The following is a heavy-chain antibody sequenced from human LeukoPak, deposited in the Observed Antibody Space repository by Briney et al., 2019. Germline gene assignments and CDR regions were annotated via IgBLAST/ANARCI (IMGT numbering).Heavy chain of an antibody. CDR3: ARGLIVGATFHYYYMDV. Sequence: GGSLRLSCAASGFTFSSYSMNWVRQAPGKGLEWVSSISSSSSYIYYADSVKGRFTISRDNAKNSLYLQMNSLRAEDTAVYYCARGLIVGATFHYYYMDVWGKGTTVTVSS. CDR2: ISSSSSYI. D-gene: IGHD1-26*01. CDR1: GFTFSSYS. V-gene: IGHV3-21*01. J-gene: IGHJ6*03.